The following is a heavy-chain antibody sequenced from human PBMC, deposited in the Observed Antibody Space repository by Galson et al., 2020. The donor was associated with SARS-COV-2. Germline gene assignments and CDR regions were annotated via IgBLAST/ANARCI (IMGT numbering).Heavy chain of an antibody. V-gene: IGHV3-30-3*01. CDR3: ARGMPSGSYYHFVY. Sequence: GGSLRLSCAVSGFTFSNYIMHWVRPAPGKGLEWVALISNHGSNNYYADSVKGRFTLSRDNSENTLYLQMNSLRAEDTAVYYCARGMPSGSYYHFVYWGQGTLVTVSS. J-gene: IGHJ4*02. D-gene: IGHD1-26*01. CDR2: ISNHGSNN. CDR1: GFTFSNYI.